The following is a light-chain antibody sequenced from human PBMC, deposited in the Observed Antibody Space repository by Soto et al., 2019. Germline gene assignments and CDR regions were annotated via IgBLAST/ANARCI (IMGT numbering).Light chain of an antibody. CDR1: SSNIGNNY. V-gene: IGLV1-51*02. J-gene: IGLJ2*01. CDR2: ENN. CDR3: GTWDSSLSADVV. Sequence: QSVLTQPPSVSAAPGQKVTISCSGSSSNIGNNYVSWYQQLPGTAPKLHIYENNKRPSGIPDRFSGSKSGTSATLGITGLQTGDEADYYCGTWDSSLSADVVFGGGTKVTVL.